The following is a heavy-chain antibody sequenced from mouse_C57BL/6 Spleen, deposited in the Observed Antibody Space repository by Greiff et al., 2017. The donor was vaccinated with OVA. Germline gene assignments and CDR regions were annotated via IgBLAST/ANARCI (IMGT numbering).Heavy chain of an antibody. V-gene: IGHV1-61*01. CDR1: GYTFTSYW. J-gene: IGHJ2*01. D-gene: IGHD1-1*01. CDR3: ARNYYGSLDY. Sequence: QVQLQQPGAELVRPGSSVKLSCKASGYTFTSYWMDWVKQRPGKGLEWIGNIYPSDSETHYNQKFKDKATLTVDKSSSTAYMQLSSLTSEDSSVYYRARNYYGSLDYWGQGTTLTVSS. CDR2: IYPSDSET.